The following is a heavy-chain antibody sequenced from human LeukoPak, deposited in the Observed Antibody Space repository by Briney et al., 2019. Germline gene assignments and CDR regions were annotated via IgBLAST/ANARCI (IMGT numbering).Heavy chain of an antibody. Sequence: ASVKVSCKASGYTFTSYAISWVRQAPGQGLERMGIINPSGGSTSYAQKFQGRVTMTRDTSTSTVYMELSSLRSEDTAVYYCASSGSGWENYFDYWGQGTLVTVSS. CDR2: INPSGGST. J-gene: IGHJ4*02. CDR1: GYTFTSYA. V-gene: IGHV1-46*01. CDR3: ASSGSGWENYFDY. D-gene: IGHD6-19*01.